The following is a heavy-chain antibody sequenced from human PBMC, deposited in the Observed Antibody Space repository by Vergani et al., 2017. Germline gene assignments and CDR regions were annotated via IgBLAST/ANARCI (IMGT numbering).Heavy chain of an antibody. CDR1: GFTFSSYA. V-gene: IGHV3-23*04. CDR2: ISGSGGST. CDR3: ATDGVRYYDFWSGYYTPTYYYGMDV. J-gene: IGHJ6*02. Sequence: VQLVESGGGVVQPGRSLRLSCAAAGFTFSSYAMSWVRQAPGKGLEWVSAISGSGGSTYSADTVKGLFTISRDNYKKTLYLQMNSLRADDTAVYYCATDGVRYYDFWSGYYTPTYYYGMDVWGQGTTVTVSS. D-gene: IGHD3-3*01.